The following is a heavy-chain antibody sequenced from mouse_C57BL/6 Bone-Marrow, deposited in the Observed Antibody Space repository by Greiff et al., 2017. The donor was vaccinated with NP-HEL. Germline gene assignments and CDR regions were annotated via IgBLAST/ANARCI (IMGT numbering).Heavy chain of an antibody. J-gene: IGHJ2*01. Sequence: VQGVESGPELVKPGASVKISCKASGYAFSSSWMNWVKQRPGKGLEWIGRIYPGDGDTNYNGKFKGKATLTADKSSSTAYMQLSSLTSEDSAVYFCARSLGRRYFDYWGQGTTLTVSS. D-gene: IGHD4-1*01. CDR3: ARSLGRRYFDY. CDR2: IYPGDGDT. V-gene: IGHV1-82*01. CDR1: GYAFSSSW.